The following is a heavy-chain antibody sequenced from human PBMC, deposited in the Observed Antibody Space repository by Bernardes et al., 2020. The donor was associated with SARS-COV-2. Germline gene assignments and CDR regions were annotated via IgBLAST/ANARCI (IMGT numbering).Heavy chain of an antibody. V-gene: IGHV4-39*01. D-gene: IGHD3-10*01. CDR3: AIPGSGYDSQFDP. CDR1: GGSISSSSYY. Sequence: SETLSLTCTVSGGSISSSSYYWGWIRQPPGKGLEWIGSIYYSGSTYYNPSLKSRVTISVDTSKNQFSLKLSSVTAADTAVYYCAIPGSGYDSQFDPWGQGTLVTVSS. J-gene: IGHJ5*02. CDR2: IYYSGST.